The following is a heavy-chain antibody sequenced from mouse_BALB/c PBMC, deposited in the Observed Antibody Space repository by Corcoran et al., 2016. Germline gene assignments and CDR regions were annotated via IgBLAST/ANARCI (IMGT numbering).Heavy chain of an antibody. CDR3: AREPRAMDY. J-gene: IGHJ4*01. V-gene: IGHV9-3-1*01. Sequence: QIQLVQSGPELKKPGETVKISCKASGYTFTNYGMNWVKPAPRKGLKWMGWINTYTGEPTYADDFKGRFTFSLETSASTAYLQINNLKNEDTATYFCAREPRAMDYWGQGTSVTVSS. CDR1: GYTFTNYG. CDR2: INTYTGEP.